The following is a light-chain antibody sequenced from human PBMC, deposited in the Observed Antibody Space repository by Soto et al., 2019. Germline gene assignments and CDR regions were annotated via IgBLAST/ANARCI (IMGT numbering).Light chain of an antibody. CDR1: QGIGSW. Sequence: IQLAQSPSSVSASVGDRGTTPCRASQGIGSWLAWFQRKPGKAPNLLIYAASSLQIGFPSRFSGSGSGTDFTLTISSLQPEDFASYHCQQTNSFPPTFGGGTKVEIQ. CDR3: QQTNSFPPT. V-gene: IGKV1D-12*01. J-gene: IGKJ4*01. CDR2: AAS.